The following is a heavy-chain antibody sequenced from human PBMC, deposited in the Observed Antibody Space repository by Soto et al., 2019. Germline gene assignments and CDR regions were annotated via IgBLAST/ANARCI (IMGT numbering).Heavy chain of an antibody. CDR3: ARHVRWLVEVFCPNYYYYGMDF. CDR1: GGSISSSSYY. CDR2: IYYSGST. V-gene: IGHV4-39*01. Sequence: SETLSLTCTVSGGSISSSSYYWGWIRQPPGKGLEWIGSIYYSGSTYYNPSLKSRVTISVDTSKNQFSLKLSSVTAADTAVYYCARHVRWLVEVFCPNYYYYGMDFWGQGTTVIVSS. D-gene: IGHD6-19*01. J-gene: IGHJ6*02.